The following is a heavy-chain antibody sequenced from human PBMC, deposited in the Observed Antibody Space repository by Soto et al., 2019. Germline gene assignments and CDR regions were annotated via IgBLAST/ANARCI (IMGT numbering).Heavy chain of an antibody. V-gene: IGHV4-30-2*01. CDR3: ARANYDFWSGYYRPYGMDV. CDR1: GGSISSGGYS. J-gene: IGHJ6*02. CDR2: IYHSGST. D-gene: IGHD3-3*01. Sequence: TLSLTCAVSGGSISSGGYSWSWIRQPPGKGLEWIGYIYHSGSTYYNPSLKSRVTISVDRSKNQFSLKLSSVTAADTAVYYWARANYDFWSGYYRPYGMDVWGQGTTVTVSS.